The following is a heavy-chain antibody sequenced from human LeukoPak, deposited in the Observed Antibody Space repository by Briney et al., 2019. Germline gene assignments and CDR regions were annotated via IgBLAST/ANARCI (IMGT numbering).Heavy chain of an antibody. Sequence: SETLSLTCTVSGYSISSGYYWGWIRQPPGKGLEWIGSIYHSGSTYYNPSLKSRVTISVDTSKNQFSLKLSSVTAADTAVYYCASPVGGGSFDFDYWGQGTLVTVSS. CDR2: IYHSGST. V-gene: IGHV4-38-2*02. CDR3: ASPVGGGSFDFDY. CDR1: GYSISSGYY. D-gene: IGHD2-15*01. J-gene: IGHJ4*02.